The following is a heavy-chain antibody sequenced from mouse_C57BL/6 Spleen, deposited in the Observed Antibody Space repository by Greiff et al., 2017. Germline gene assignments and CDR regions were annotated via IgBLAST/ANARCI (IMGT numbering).Heavy chain of an antibody. CDR2: IDPETGGT. V-gene: IGHV1-15*01. D-gene: IGHD1-1*01. CDR1: GYTFPDYE. CDR3: TTVGGDY. J-gene: IGHJ2*01. Sequence: VQLQQSGAELVRPGASVTLSCKASGYTFPDYEMHWVKQTTVNGLEWIGAIDPETGGTAYNQKFKGKAILTADKSSSTAYMELSSLTSEYSAVYYCTTVGGDYWGQGTTLTVSS.